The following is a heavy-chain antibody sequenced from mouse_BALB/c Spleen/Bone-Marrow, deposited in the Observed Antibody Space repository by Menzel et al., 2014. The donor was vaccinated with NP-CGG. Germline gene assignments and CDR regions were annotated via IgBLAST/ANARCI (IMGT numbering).Heavy chain of an antibody. CDR1: GFSLSTYGIG. D-gene: IGHD5-1*01. CDR2: LWWTDNK. V-gene: IGHV8-11*01. Sequence: QVTLKVCGPGILQPSQTLSLTCSFSGFSLSTYGIGVGWIRQPSGKGLEWLAHLWWTDNKYYNTALKSRLTISKDTSNNQAFLKIARVDTSDTATYDCVRGEYALAMDYWGQGTSVTVSS. CDR3: VRGEYALAMDY. J-gene: IGHJ4*01.